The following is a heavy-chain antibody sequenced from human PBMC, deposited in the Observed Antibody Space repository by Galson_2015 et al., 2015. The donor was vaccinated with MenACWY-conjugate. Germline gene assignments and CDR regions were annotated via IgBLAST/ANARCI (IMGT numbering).Heavy chain of an antibody. J-gene: IGHJ4*02. Sequence: SLRLSCAASGFIFSSYSMNWVRQAPGKGLEWVSSIDSRGCDIYYGDSVKGRFTISRDNAKNSVFLQMNSLRAEDTAVYYCAGGIGDYVDGSGDCWGQGTLVTVSS. D-gene: IGHD4-17*01. V-gene: IGHV3-21*01. CDR2: IDSRGCDI. CDR1: GFIFSSYS. CDR3: AGGIGDYVDGSGDC.